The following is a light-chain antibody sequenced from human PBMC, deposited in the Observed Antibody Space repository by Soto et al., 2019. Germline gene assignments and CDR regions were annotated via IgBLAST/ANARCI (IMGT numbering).Light chain of an antibody. J-gene: IGKJ1*01. V-gene: IGKV3-15*01. CDR1: QSLGSN. CDR3: QKYNQWPWT. Sequence: VLMTQSPATLSVSPGERAVLSCRASQSLGSNLAWYHHKPGQAPRLLLYEASIRATGIPARFSGDGSGTEFTLTISSLQSEDFGIYYCQKYNQWPWTFGPGTKVDIK. CDR2: EAS.